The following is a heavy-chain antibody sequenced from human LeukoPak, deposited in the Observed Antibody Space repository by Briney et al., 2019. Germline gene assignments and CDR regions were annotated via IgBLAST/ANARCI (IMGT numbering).Heavy chain of an antibody. CDR2: IKQDGSEK. CDR1: GFTFSGYW. CDR3: ARDRYYDSSGYYYSFDY. D-gene: IGHD3-22*01. J-gene: IGHJ4*02. Sequence: PGGSLSLSCSASGFTFSGYWMCCLRQAPGKGLEWVANIKQDGSEKYYVDSVKGRFTIFRDNAKNSLYLQMNSLRAEDTAVYYCARDRYYDSSGYYYSFDYWGQGTLVTVSS. V-gene: IGHV3-7*01.